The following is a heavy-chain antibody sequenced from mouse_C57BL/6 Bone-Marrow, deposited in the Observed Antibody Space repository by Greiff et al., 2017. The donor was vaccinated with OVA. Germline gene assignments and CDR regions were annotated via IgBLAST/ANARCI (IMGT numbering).Heavy chain of an antibody. Sequence: VQLVESGAELARPGASVKLSCKASGYTFTSYGISWVKQRTGQGLEWIGEIYPRSGNTYYNEKFKGKATLTADKSSSTAYMELRSLTSEDSAVYFCYYGSSYGYFDVWGTGTTVTVSS. CDR2: IYPRSGNT. V-gene: IGHV1-81*01. J-gene: IGHJ1*03. D-gene: IGHD1-1*01. CDR1: GYTFTSYG. CDR3: YYGSSYGYFDV.